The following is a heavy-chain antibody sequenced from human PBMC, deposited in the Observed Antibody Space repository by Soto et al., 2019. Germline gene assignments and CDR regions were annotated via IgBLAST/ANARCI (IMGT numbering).Heavy chain of an antibody. CDR1: AFTLSKFV. D-gene: IGHD1-1*01. V-gene: IGHV3-30*01. Sequence: QVQLVESGGGVVQPGRSLRLSCAASAFTLSKFVMHWVRQAPGKGLDWLAVTSNDGINTYYAASVKGRFTISRDNSKNKVYLQMNSLRDEDTAVYYCARGNLDVRGQGTTVIVSS. CDR2: TSNDGINT. CDR3: ARGNLDV. J-gene: IGHJ6*02.